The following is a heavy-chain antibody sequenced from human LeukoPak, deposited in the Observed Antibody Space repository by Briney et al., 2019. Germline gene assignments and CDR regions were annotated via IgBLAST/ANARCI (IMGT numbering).Heavy chain of an antibody. Sequence: GGSLRLSCAASGFTFSGYGMHWVRQAPGKGLEWVSVISGSGGSTYYADSVKGRFTISRDNSKNTLYLQMNSLRAEDTAVYYCAKDEFSYSSSWSDPYDYWGQGTLVTVSS. V-gene: IGHV3-23*01. CDR3: AKDEFSYSSSWSDPYDY. CDR1: GFTFSGYG. D-gene: IGHD6-13*01. CDR2: ISGSGGST. J-gene: IGHJ4*02.